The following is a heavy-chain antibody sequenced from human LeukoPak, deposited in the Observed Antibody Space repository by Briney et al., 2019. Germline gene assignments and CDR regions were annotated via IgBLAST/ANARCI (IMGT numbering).Heavy chain of an antibody. J-gene: IGHJ4*02. CDR1: GYTFTSYG. CDR2: ISAYNGNT. Sequence: ASVKVSCKASGYTFTSYGISWVRQAPGQGLEWMGWISAYNGNTNYAQKFQGRVTMTTDTSTSTAYMELRSLRSDDTAVYYCAGSGDIVATKSFDYWGQGTLDTVSS. V-gene: IGHV1-18*01. CDR3: AGSGDIVATKSFDY. D-gene: IGHD5-12*01.